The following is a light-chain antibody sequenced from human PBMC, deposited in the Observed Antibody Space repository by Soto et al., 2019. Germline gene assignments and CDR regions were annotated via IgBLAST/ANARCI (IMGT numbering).Light chain of an antibody. CDR3: QQYNSYSI. Sequence: DIQMTQSPSTLSASVGDRVTIPGRASQSISSWLAWYQQKPGKAPKLLIYKASSLESGVPSRFSGSGSGTEFTLTISSLQPDDFATYYCQQYNSYSIFGQGTKLEIK. CDR2: KAS. J-gene: IGKJ2*01. CDR1: QSISSW. V-gene: IGKV1-5*03.